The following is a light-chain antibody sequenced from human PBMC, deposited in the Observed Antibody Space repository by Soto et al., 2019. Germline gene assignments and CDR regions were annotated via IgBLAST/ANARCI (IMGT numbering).Light chain of an antibody. J-gene: IGKJ1*01. Sequence: DIQMTQSPYTLSASVGDRVTITCRASQSVSRQLAWYQQKPGKAPKLLVYGASSLESGVPSRFSGSGSGTEFTLTISSLQPDEFATYYCQQYNAYPGTFGQGTKVEL. CDR3: QQYNAYPGT. CDR1: QSVSRQ. V-gene: IGKV1-5*01. CDR2: GAS.